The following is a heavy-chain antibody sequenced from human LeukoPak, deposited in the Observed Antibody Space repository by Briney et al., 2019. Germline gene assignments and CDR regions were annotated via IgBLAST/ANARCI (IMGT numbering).Heavy chain of an antibody. CDR2: ISSSSSYI. CDR3: ARVVGHYGGN. CDR1: GFTLSSYS. D-gene: IGHD4-23*01. V-gene: IGHV3-21*01. J-gene: IGHJ4*02. Sequence: GGSLRLSCAASGFTLSSYSMNWVRQAPGKGLEWGSSISSSSSYIYYADSVKGRFTISRDHAKNSLYLQMNRLRAEDTAVYYCARVVGHYGGNWGQGPLVTVSS.